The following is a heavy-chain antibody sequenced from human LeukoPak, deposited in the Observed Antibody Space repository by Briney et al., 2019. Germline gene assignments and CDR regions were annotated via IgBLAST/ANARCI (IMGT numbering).Heavy chain of an antibody. J-gene: IGHJ4*02. CDR1: GFTFHNAW. CDR3: TTLSNDVLY. D-gene: IGHD4-11*01. CDR2: MKSNRDGGTS. V-gene: IGHV3-15*01. Sequence: GGSLRLSCAASGFTFHNAWMTWVRQAPGKGLEWVGRMKSNRDGGTSDYAAPVKGRFTISRDDSENTLYLHMNSLRAEDTAVYYCTTLSNDVLYWGQGTLVTVS.